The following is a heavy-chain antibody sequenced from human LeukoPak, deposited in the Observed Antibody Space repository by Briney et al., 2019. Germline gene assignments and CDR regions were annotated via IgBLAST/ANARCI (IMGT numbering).Heavy chain of an antibody. V-gene: IGHV4-39*07. CDR1: GGSISSSSYY. Sequence: SETLSLTCTVSGGSISSSSYYWGWIRQPPGKGLEWIGSIYYSGSTYYNPSLKSRVTISVDTSKNQFSLKLSSVTAADTAVFYCARASGSYYGFNWFGPWGQGTLVTVSS. D-gene: IGHD1-26*01. CDR3: ARASGSYYGFNWFGP. CDR2: IYYSGST. J-gene: IGHJ5*02.